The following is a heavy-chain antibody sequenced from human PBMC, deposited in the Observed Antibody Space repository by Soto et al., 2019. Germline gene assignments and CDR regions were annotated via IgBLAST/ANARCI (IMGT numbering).Heavy chain of an antibody. CDR2: IDTSGNT. J-gene: IGHJ6*02. CDR3: ARYSSNWFQTEGMDV. Sequence: SETLSLTCTVSGGSISTYYWSWIRQPAGKGLEWIGRIDTSGNTNYNPSLKSRVTMSVDTPKKQFSLRLTSVTAADTAAYYCARYSSNWFQTEGMDVWGQGTTVTVSS. V-gene: IGHV4-4*07. D-gene: IGHD6-13*01. CDR1: GGSISTYY.